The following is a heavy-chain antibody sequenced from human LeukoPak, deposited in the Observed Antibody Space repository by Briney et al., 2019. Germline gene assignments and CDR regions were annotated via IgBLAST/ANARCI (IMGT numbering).Heavy chain of an antibody. CDR2: ISSSSSYM. V-gene: IGHV3-21*04. J-gene: IGHJ4*02. D-gene: IGHD6-13*01. Sequence: WGSLRLSCAASGFTFSSYSINWVCQVPGKGLECVSSISSSSSYMYYADSVKGRFTISRDNAKNSLYLQMNSLRSDDTAVYYCARGYSSSWYFEYYFDYWGQGTLVTVSS. CDR3: ARGYSSSWYFEYYFDY. CDR1: GFTFSSYS.